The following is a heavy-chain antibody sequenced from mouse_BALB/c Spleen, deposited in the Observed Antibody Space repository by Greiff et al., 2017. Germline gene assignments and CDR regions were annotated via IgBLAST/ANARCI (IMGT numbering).Heavy chain of an antibody. CDR2: IDPENGDT. D-gene: IGHD1-1*01. CDR1: GFNIKDYY. CDR3: KIYYGSSYWYFDV. Sequence: VQLKESGAELVRSGASVKLSCTASGFNIKDYYMHWVKQRPEQGLEWIGWIDPENGDTEYAPKFQGKATMTADTSSNTAYLQLSSLTSEDTAVYYCKIYYGSSYWYFDVWGAGTTVTVSS. V-gene: IGHV14-4*02. J-gene: IGHJ1*01.